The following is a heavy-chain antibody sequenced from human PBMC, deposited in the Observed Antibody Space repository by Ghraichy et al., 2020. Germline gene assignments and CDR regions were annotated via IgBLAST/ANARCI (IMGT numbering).Heavy chain of an antibody. Sequence: SQNLSLTCAISGDSVYSNSAAWNWIRQSPSSGLEWLGRTYYSSKWYHDYAVSMKGRIALNPDTSKNQFSLQLNSVTPEDTAVYYCAREPLRATPGFDIWGQGTMVTVSS. CDR2: TYYSSKWYH. CDR3: AREPLRATPGFDI. CDR1: GDSVYSNSAA. D-gene: IGHD2-15*01. V-gene: IGHV6-1*01. J-gene: IGHJ3*02.